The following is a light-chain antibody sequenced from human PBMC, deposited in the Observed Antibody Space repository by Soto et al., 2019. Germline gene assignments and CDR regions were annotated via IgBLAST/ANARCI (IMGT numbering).Light chain of an antibody. Sequence: EIVMTQSPATLSVSPGERVTLSCRASQSLSSNLAWYQQRPGQAPRLLIYEASTRAPGIPARFSASGSGTEFSLTISSLQSEDFAVYYCQQDNKWPPITFGQGTRLEI. V-gene: IGKV3-15*01. CDR1: QSLSSN. CDR2: EAS. J-gene: IGKJ5*01. CDR3: QQDNKWPPIT.